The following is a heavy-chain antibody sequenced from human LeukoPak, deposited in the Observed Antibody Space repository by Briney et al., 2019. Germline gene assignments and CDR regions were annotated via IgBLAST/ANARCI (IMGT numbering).Heavy chain of an antibody. D-gene: IGHD6-13*01. CDR1: GFTVSSNY. J-gene: IGHJ4*02. V-gene: IGHV3-53*01. CDR3: AIGGTYSTSFYFDY. CDR2: LYSGGNT. Sequence: GGSLRLSCVVSGFTVSSNYMSWVRQAPGKGLEWVSVLYSGGNTYHADSVKGRFTISRDNSKNTLYLQMNSLRGEDTAVYYCAIGGTYSTSFYFDYWGQGTLVTVSS.